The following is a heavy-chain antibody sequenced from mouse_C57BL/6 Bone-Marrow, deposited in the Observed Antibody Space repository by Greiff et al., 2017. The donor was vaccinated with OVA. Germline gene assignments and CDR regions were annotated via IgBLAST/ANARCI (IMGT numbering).Heavy chain of an antibody. Sequence: VQLQQSGPELVKPGASVKISCKASGYTFTDYYMNWVKQSHGKSLEWIGDINPNNGGTSYNQKFKGKATLTVDKSSSTAYMELRSLTSEDSAVYYCARLLRFYYFDYGGQGTTLTVSS. CDR1: GYTFTDYY. J-gene: IGHJ2*01. V-gene: IGHV1-26*01. CDR3: ARLLRFYYFDY. CDR2: INPNNGGT. D-gene: IGHD1-1*01.